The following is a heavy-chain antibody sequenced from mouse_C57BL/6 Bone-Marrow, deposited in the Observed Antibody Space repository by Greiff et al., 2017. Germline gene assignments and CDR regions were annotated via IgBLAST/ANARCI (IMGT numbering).Heavy chain of an antibody. V-gene: IGHV2-9-1*01. J-gene: IGHJ4*01. CDR3: ARTPLYYGSSVPNFYYAMDY. CDR1: GFSLTSYA. CDR2: IWTGGGT. D-gene: IGHD1-1*01. Sequence: QVQLKESGPGLVAPSQSLSITCTVSGFSLTSYAISWVRQPPGKGLEWLGVIWTGGGTNYNSALKSRLSISKDNSKSQVFLKMNSLQTDDTARYYCARTPLYYGSSVPNFYYAMDYWGQGTSVTVSS.